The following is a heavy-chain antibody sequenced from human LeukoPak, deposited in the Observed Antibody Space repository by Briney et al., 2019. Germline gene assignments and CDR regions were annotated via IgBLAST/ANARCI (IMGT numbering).Heavy chain of an antibody. J-gene: IGHJ4*02. V-gene: IGHV3-48*02. CDR3: ARGRGLTLSYHYFDY. Sequence: GESLRLSCAASGFTFSPLGMNWVRQAPGRGLEWVSYISSGSSTTHYADSVKGRFTISRDNAKNSLYLQVNSLRDEDTAVYYCARGRGLTLSYHYFDYWGQGTLVTVS. D-gene: IGHD3-10*01. CDR2: ISSGSSTT. CDR1: GFTFSPLG.